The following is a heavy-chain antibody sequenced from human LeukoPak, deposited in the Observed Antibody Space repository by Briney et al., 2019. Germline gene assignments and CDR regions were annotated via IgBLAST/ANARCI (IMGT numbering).Heavy chain of an antibody. CDR1: GGSISGYY. J-gene: IGHJ3*02. Sequence: PSETLSLTCTVSGGSISGYYWSWIRQPPGKGLEWIGCISYSGSTKYNPSLKSRVRISLDTSKKQFSLHLSSVTAADTAIYYCVRDFDAWSAIDIWGQGTMVTVSS. V-gene: IGHV4-59*01. CDR3: VRDFDAWSAIDI. CDR2: ISYSGST. D-gene: IGHD3-3*01.